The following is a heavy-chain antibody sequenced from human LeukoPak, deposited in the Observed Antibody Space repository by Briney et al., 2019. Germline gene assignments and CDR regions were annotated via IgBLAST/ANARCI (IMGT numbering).Heavy chain of an antibody. CDR1: GYTFTSYY. CDR3: ASPRRGYSYVEPFDY. J-gene: IGHJ4*02. Sequence: GASVKVSCKASGYTFTSYYMHWVRQAPGQGLEWMGIINPSGGSTSYAQKFQGRVTMTRDTSTSTVYMELSSLRSEDTAVYYCASPRRGYSYVEPFDYWGQGTLVTVSS. V-gene: IGHV1-46*01. CDR2: INPSGGST. D-gene: IGHD5-18*01.